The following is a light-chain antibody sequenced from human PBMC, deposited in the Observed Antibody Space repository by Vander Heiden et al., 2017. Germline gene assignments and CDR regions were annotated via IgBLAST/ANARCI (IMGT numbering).Light chain of an antibody. V-gene: IGLV1-51*01. Sequence: QSALTHPPSVSAAPGEKITISCSGSSSNIGNNYVFWYQHLPGTAPKLLIYGTNKRPSGISDRFSGSKSGTSATLGITGLQTGDEADYYCVTWHNSLGAYVFGTRTKVSVL. CDR2: GTN. CDR1: SSNIGNNY. CDR3: VTWHNSLGAYV. J-gene: IGLJ1*01.